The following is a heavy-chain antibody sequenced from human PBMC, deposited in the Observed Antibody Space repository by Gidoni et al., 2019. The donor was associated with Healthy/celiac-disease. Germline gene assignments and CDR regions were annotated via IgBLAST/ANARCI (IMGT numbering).Heavy chain of an antibody. CDR2: ISSSSSYI. CDR1: GCTVSSSR. V-gene: IGHV3-21*01. D-gene: IGHD3-22*01. J-gene: IGHJ4*02. Sequence: EVQLVESGGGRVKPGGSRRLSCAASGCTVSSSRMNWVRQAPGKGLEWVSSISSSSSYICYADSVKGRFTISRDNAKNSLYLQMNSLRAEDTAVYYCARDSYYYDSSGYPEDYWGQVTLVTISS. CDR3: ARDSYYYDSSGYPEDY.